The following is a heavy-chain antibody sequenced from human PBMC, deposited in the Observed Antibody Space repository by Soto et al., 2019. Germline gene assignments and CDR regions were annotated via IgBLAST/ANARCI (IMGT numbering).Heavy chain of an antibody. CDR2: MSYDGTKE. D-gene: IGHD2-2*01. Sequence: LRLSCAASGFTFSTCGMHWVRQAPGKGLEWVAAMSYDGTKEYYVDSVKGRFTISRDNSRNTLFLQLNSLRAEDTAVYYCAKDIGDIVVVAPAVSHYYNFGMDVWGQGTTVTVSS. CDR3: AKDIGDIVVVAPAVSHYYNFGMDV. CDR1: GFTFSTCG. J-gene: IGHJ6*02. V-gene: IGHV3-30*18.